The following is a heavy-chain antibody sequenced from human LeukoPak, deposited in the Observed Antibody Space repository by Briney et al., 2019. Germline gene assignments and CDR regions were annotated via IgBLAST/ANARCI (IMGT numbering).Heavy chain of an antibody. V-gene: IGHV3-23*01. Sequence: GGSLSLSCAASGFTFTSYAMSWVRQAPGKGLEWVSAISGGGGGTYYADSVKGRFTISRDNSKNTLYLQMNSLRAEDTAVYYCAKVADLVVAHYYFDYWGQGTLVTVSS. CDR3: AKVADLVVAHYYFDY. CDR1: GFTFTSYA. CDR2: ISGGGGGT. D-gene: IGHD2-15*01. J-gene: IGHJ4*02.